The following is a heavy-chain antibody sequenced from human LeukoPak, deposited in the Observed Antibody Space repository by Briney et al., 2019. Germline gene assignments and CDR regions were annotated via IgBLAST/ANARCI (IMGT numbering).Heavy chain of an antibody. Sequence: ASVKVPCKASGYTFTSYGISWVRQAPGQGLEWMGWISAYNGNTNYAQKLQGRVTMTTDTSTSTAYMELRSLRSDDTAVYYCARDERYDSSGYPFDYWGQGTLVTVSS. CDR3: ARDERYDSSGYPFDY. CDR2: ISAYNGNT. V-gene: IGHV1-18*01. D-gene: IGHD3-22*01. CDR1: GYTFTSYG. J-gene: IGHJ4*02.